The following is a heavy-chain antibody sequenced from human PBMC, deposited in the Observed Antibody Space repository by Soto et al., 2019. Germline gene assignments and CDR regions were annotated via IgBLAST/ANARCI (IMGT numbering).Heavy chain of an antibody. V-gene: IGHV4-39*01. CDR3: ASQSRGSYGYFDY. Sequence: QLQLQESGPGLVKPSETLSLTCTVSGGSISSSSYYWGWIRQPPGKGLEWIGSIYYSGSTYYNPSLKSRVTMSEDTSKNQFSLKLSSVTAAHTAVYYCASQSRGSYGYFDYWGQGTLVTVSS. J-gene: IGHJ4*02. D-gene: IGHD1-26*01. CDR1: GGSISSSSYY. CDR2: IYYSGST.